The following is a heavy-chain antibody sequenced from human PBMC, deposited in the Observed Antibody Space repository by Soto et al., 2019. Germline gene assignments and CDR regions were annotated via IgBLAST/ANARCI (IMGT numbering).Heavy chain of an antibody. J-gene: IGHJ4*02. V-gene: IGHV3-53*01. CDR1: GFNVNSDY. CDR3: TRDGRGLGRLSLFEY. D-gene: IGHD2-21*02. CDR2: IYSGETT. Sequence: RLSCAASGFNVNSDYMNWVRQTPRKGLEWVASIYSGETTYYADSVRGRFTISSDKSKNTLYFQLSGLRIEDTAVYYCTRDGRGLGRLSLFEYWGQGVLVTVSS.